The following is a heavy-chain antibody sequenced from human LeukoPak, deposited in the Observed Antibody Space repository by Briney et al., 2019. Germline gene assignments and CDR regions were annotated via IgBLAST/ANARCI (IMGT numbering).Heavy chain of an antibody. V-gene: IGHV3-23*01. CDR2: ISGSGGRT. CDR3: ALPSINAYSDFVY. Sequence: GGSMRLSCAASGFTFSSYAMSWVRQAPGKGLEWVSAISGSGGRTYYVDSVKGRFTISRDNAKNTMYLQMNSLRAENTAVYYCALPSINAYSDFVYGGQGTLLTLSS. J-gene: IGHJ4*02. CDR1: GFTFSSYA. D-gene: IGHD4-11*01.